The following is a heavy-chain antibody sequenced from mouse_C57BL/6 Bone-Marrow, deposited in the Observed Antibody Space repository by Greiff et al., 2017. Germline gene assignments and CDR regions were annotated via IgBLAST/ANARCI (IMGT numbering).Heavy chain of an antibody. CDR3: ARDYGSSYDWYFDV. J-gene: IGHJ1*03. Sequence: QVQLQQSGPELVKPGASVKLSCKASGYTFTSYDINWVKQRPGQGLEWIGWIYPGDGSTKYNEKFKGKATLTVDTSSSTAYMELHSLTSEDSAVYFCARDYGSSYDWYFDVWGTGTTVTVSS. D-gene: IGHD1-1*01. CDR2: IYPGDGST. V-gene: IGHV1-85*01. CDR1: GYTFTSYD.